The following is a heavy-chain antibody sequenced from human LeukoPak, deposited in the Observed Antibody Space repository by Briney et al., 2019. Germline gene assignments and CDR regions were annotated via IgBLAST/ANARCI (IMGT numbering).Heavy chain of an antibody. D-gene: IGHD5-12*01. CDR2: ISGSGGST. CDR3: AKTGSGYYYFDY. J-gene: IGHJ4*02. V-gene: IGHV3-23*01. CDR1: GFTFNSYA. Sequence: PGGSLRLSCAASGFTFNSYAMSWVRQAPGKGLEWVSTISGSGGSTYYADSVKGRFTISRDNSKNTLYLQMNSLRAEDTAVYYCAKTGSGYYYFDYWGQGTLVTVSS.